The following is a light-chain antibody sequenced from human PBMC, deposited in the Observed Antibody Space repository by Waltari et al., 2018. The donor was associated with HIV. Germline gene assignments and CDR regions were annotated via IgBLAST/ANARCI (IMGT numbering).Light chain of an antibody. V-gene: IGKV3-11*01. CDR2: DVS. CDR1: QSVSIH. Sequence: EFVLTQSPATLSLSPGERAILSCRASQSVSIHLGWYQQKPGQAPRLLIYDVSKRATGIPARFSGSGSGTDFTLTISSLEPEDFAIYYCQQRSKWTFGQGTRVELK. J-gene: IGKJ1*01. CDR3: QQRSKWT.